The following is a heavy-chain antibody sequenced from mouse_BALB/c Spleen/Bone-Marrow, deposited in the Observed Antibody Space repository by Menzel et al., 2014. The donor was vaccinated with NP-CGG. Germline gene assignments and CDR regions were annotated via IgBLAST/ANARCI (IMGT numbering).Heavy chain of an antibody. D-gene: IGHD1-1*01. CDR3: TIRYYAMDY. CDR2: IIPNSGYS. CDR1: GYSFTRYT. V-gene: IGHV1-4*01. Sequence: VMLVESGAELARPGASVKMSCQASGYSFTRYTMHWEKKRPGQGLEWIGYIIPNSGYSNYNQKFKDKATLTADKSSSTAYMQLSSLTSEDSAVYYCTIRYYAMDYWGHGTSVTVSS. J-gene: IGHJ4*01.